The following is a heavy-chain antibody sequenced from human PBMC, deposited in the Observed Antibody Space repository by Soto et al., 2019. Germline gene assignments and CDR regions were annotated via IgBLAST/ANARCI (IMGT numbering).Heavy chain of an antibody. CDR1: GGSLSSGSFS. J-gene: IGHJ4*02. D-gene: IGHD4-17*01. V-gene: IGHV4-30-2*01. CDR3: ARGGGSTDYVANYYFDY. Sequence: QLRLQESGSGLVKPSQTLSLTCTVSGGSLSSGSFSWGWIRQPPGKGLEWIGYINYSGNTYYNPSRRRRVTISRDMSTNKFSLKLGSVTAADTAVYYCARGGGSTDYVANYYFDYWGRGTLVTVSS. CDR2: INYSGNT.